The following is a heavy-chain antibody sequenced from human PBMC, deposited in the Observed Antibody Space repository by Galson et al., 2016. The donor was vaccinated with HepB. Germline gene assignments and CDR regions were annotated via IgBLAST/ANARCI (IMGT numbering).Heavy chain of an antibody. CDR1: GFTFSSYA. CDR3: ARVEKLYDILTAGYYYGMDV. Sequence: SLRLSCAASGFTFSSYAMHWVRQAPGKGLEWLAVISSHGNNQYYADSLKSRVTISVDTSKNQFSLKLTSLTAADTAVYYCARVEKLYDILTAGYYYGMDVWGQGTTVTVSS. V-gene: IGHV3-30-3*01. J-gene: IGHJ6*02. D-gene: IGHD3-9*01. CDR2: ISSHGNNQ.